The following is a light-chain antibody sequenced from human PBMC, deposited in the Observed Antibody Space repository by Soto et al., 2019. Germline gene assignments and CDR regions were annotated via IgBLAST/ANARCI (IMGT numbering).Light chain of an antibody. Sequence: EIVLTQSPATLSVSPGESATLSCRASRSVSSNLAWYQQKPGQSPRLLIYFASTRATGVPARFSGSGSGTEFTLTISSLQSEDFSFYYCQQFQDWPPLTFGGGNKVEIK. CDR1: RSVSSN. CDR2: FAS. J-gene: IGKJ4*01. CDR3: QQFQDWPPLT. V-gene: IGKV3-15*01.